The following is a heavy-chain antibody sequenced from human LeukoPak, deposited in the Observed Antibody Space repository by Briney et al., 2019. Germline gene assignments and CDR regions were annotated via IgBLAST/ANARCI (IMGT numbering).Heavy chain of an antibody. Sequence: SETLSLTCTVSGGSISSYYWSWIRQPPGKGLEWIGYIYYSGITNYNPSLNSRVTISIDRSKNQFSLKLSSVTAADTAVYYCARAPFFDFWTGYYFDYWGQGTLVTVSS. CDR1: GGSISSYY. CDR3: ARAPFFDFWTGYYFDY. J-gene: IGHJ4*02. CDR2: IYYSGIT. D-gene: IGHD3/OR15-3a*01. V-gene: IGHV4-59*01.